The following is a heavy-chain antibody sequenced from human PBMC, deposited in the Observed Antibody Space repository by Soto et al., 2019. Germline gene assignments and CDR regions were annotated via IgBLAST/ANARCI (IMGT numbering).Heavy chain of an antibody. CDR3: AREIVVVVAATPSMYNWFDP. Sequence: SETLSLTCAVYGGSFSGYCWSWIRQPPGKGLEWIGEINHSGSTNYNPSLKSRVTISVDTSKNQFSLKLSSVTAADTAVYYCAREIVVVVAATPSMYNWFDPWGQGTLVTVSS. D-gene: IGHD2-15*01. V-gene: IGHV4-34*01. CDR1: GGSFSGYC. CDR2: INHSGST. J-gene: IGHJ5*02.